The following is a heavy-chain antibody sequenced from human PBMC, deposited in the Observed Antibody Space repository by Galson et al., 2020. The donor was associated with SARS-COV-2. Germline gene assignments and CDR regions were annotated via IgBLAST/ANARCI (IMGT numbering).Heavy chain of an antibody. V-gene: IGHV3-11*01. Sequence: NSGGSLRLSCAASGFTFSDYYMSWIRQAPGKGLEWVSYISSSGSTIYYADSVKGRFTISRDNAKNSLYLQMNSLRAEDTAVYYCARDLKVKDYGSGSPYYYYYGMDVWGQGTTVTVSS. D-gene: IGHD3-10*01. CDR3: ARDLKVKDYGSGSPYYYYYGMDV. CDR2: ISSSGSTI. J-gene: IGHJ6*02. CDR1: GFTFSDYY.